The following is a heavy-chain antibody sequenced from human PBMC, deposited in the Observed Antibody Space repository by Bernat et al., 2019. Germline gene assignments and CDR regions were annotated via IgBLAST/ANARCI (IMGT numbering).Heavy chain of an antibody. Sequence: QVQLVESGGGVVQPGRSLRLSCAASGFTFSYYAMHWVRQAPGKGLEWVTVISYDASNKYYADSVRGRFTISRDNSTNTLYLQMNSLRAEDTAVYYCARDLGYCSGGSCYPDWYFDLWGRGTLVTVSS. V-gene: IGHV3-30-3*01. J-gene: IGHJ2*01. CDR2: ISYDASNK. CDR1: GFTFSYYA. D-gene: IGHD2-15*01. CDR3: ARDLGYCSGGSCYPDWYFDL.